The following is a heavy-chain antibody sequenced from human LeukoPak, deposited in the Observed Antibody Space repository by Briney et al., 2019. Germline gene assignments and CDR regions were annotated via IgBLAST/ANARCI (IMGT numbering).Heavy chain of an antibody. Sequence: GGSLSLSCVSSGIIFSNYWMNWVRQAPGKGLEWVANINEDGSGKYYADSVKDRFAISRDNAKNSPYLQMNSLRAEDTAVYYCARGAGGVWGKGTTVTVSS. CDR1: GIIFSNYW. D-gene: IGHD3-16*01. J-gene: IGHJ6*04. CDR2: INEDGSGK. V-gene: IGHV3-7*04. CDR3: ARGAGGV.